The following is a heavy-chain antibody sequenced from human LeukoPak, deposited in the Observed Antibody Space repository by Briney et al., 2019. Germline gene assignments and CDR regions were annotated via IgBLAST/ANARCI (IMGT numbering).Heavy chain of an antibody. CDR2: ISWNSGSI. Sequence: GGSLRLSCAASGFTFDDYAMHWVRQAPGKGLEWVSGISWNSGSIGYADSVKGRFTISRDNAKNSLYLQMNSLRAEDTALYYCAKDIKYYYDSSGYKDYWGQGTLVTVSS. V-gene: IGHV3-9*01. CDR1: GFTFDDYA. CDR3: AKDIKYYYDSSGYKDY. D-gene: IGHD3-22*01. J-gene: IGHJ4*02.